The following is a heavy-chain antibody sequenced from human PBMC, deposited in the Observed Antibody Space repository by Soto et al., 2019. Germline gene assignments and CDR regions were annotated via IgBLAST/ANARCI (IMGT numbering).Heavy chain of an antibody. D-gene: IGHD3-10*01. J-gene: IGHJ3*02. CDR1: GFTFSSYS. CDR2: ISSSSSTI. CDR3: AGSGSYLDLGAFYI. Sequence: EVQLVESGGGLVQPGGSLRLSCAASGFTFSSYSMNWVRQAPGKGLEWVSYISSSSSTIYYADSVKGRFTISRDNAKNSLYLQMNSLRDEDTAVYYCAGSGSYLDLGAFYIWGQGTMVTVSS. V-gene: IGHV3-48*02.